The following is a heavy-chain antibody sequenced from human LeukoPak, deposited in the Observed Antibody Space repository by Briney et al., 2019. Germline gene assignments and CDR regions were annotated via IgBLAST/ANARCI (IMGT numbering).Heavy chain of an antibody. Sequence: PSETLSLTCAVYGGSFSGYYWSWIRQPPGKGLEWIGEINHSGSTNYNPSLKSRVTISVDTSKNQFSLKLSSVTAADTAVYYCARPSCSGGSCYYYYMDVWGKGTTVTVSS. J-gene: IGHJ6*03. V-gene: IGHV4-34*01. D-gene: IGHD2-15*01. CDR2: INHSGST. CDR1: GGSFSGYY. CDR3: ARPSCSGGSCYYYYMDV.